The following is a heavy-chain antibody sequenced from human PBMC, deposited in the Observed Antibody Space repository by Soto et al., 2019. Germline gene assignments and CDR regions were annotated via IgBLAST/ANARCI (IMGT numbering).Heavy chain of an antibody. CDR2: ISKSEYT. CDR1: GVAFNNYG. Sequence: GGSLTLSCTVSGVAFNNYGSSWIRQAPGKGLEWVSSISKSEYTYYSDSVKGRFAISRDNAKSSVSLQMNTLRVEDTAVYYCARDDSIIIPAVSDYWGQGTLVTVSS. V-gene: IGHV3-21*01. CDR3: ARDDSIIIPAVSDY. D-gene: IGHD2-2*01. J-gene: IGHJ4*02.